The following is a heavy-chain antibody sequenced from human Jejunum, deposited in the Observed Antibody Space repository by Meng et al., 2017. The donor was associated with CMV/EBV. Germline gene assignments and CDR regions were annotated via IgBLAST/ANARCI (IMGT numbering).Heavy chain of an antibody. J-gene: IGHJ4*02. CDR3: ATEDWNADY. CDR1: GFTFSNFG. CDR2: ISGSGSNT. Sequence: EVLMLESGGGLVQPGGSLRLSCAASGFTFSNFGMNWVRQAPGKGLEWVSYISGSGSNTDYVDSVKGRFTISRDNSKNTLYLQMNNLRAEDTAVYYCATEDWNADYWGQGTLVTVSS. D-gene: IGHD1-1*01. V-gene: IGHV3-23*01.